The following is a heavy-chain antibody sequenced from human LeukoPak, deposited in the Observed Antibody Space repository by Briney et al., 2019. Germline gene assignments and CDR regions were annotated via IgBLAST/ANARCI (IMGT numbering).Heavy chain of an antibody. J-gene: IGHJ6*03. CDR1: GFTFSSYA. D-gene: IGHD1-7*01. CDR2: ISGSGGGT. CDR3: ARGPMTGTTSYMDV. V-gene: IGHV3-23*01. Sequence: GGSLRLSCAASGFTFSSYAMTWVRQAPGKGLEWVSTISGSGGGTNYADSVMGRFTISRDNAKNSLYLQMSSLRDEDTAVYYCARGPMTGTTSYMDVWGKGTTVTVSS.